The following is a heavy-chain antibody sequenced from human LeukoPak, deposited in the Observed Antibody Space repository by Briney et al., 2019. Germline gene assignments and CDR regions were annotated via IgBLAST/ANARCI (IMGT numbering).Heavy chain of an antibody. V-gene: IGHV3-74*01. D-gene: IGHD2-2*01. CDR2: INSDGSST. CDR3: ARFHCSSTSCYRYYYYYYMDV. CDR1: GFTFSSYW. J-gene: IGHJ6*03. Sequence: GGSLRLSCAASGFTFSSYWMHWVRQAPGKGLVWVSRINSDGSSTSYADSVKGRFTISRDNAKNTLYLQMNSLRAEDTAVYYCARFHCSSTSCYRYYYYYYMDVWGKGTTVTVSS.